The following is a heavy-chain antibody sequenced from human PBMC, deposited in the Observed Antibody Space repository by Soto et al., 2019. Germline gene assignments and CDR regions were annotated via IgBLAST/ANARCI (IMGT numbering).Heavy chain of an antibody. V-gene: IGHV1-18*01. D-gene: IGHD6-19*01. J-gene: IGHJ3*02. Sequence: ASVKVSCKASGYTFTSYGISWVRQAPGQGLEWMGWISAYNGNTNYAQKLQGRVTMTTDTSTSTAYMELRSLRSDDTAVYYCAESSGWYGSNAFDIWGQGTMVTVSS. CDR3: AESSGWYGSNAFDI. CDR1: GYTFTSYG. CDR2: ISAYNGNT.